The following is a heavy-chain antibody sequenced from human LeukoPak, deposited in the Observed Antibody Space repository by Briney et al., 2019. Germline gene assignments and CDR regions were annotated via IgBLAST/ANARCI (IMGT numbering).Heavy chain of an antibody. CDR1: GFTFSTYW. V-gene: IGHV3-7*01. Sequence: GGSLRLSCAASGFTFSTYWITWVRQAPGKGLAWVANIKEDGGEKYYVDSVKGRFTISRENAKNSLYLQMNSLRAGDTAVYYCARDQRYSSSSGYYYGMDVWGQGTTVTVSS. CDR3: ARDQRYSSSSGYYYGMDV. D-gene: IGHD6-6*01. CDR2: IKEDGGEK. J-gene: IGHJ6*02.